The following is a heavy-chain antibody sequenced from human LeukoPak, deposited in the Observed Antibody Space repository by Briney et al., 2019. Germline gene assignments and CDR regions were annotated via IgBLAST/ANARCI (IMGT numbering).Heavy chain of an antibody. Sequence: GGSLRLSCAGSGFSVSDNYMTWVRQAPGKGPEGVSVTYSGGTTYYADSVEGRFTISRDSAKNTLYLQVNSLRTEDTAVYYCAKEGGLGYCSTTSCAFAHWGRGTLVTVSS. V-gene: IGHV3-53*01. D-gene: IGHD2-2*01. CDR3: AKEGGLGYCSTTSCAFAH. J-gene: IGHJ4*02. CDR1: GFSVSDNY. CDR2: TYSGGTT.